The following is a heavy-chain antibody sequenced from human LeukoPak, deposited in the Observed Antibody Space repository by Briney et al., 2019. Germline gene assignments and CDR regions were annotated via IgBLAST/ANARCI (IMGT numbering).Heavy chain of an antibody. V-gene: IGHV3-64D*06. J-gene: IGHJ5*02. D-gene: IGHD3-10*01. CDR2: ISSNGGST. Sequence: PGGSLRLSCSASGFTFSSYAMHWVRQAPGKGLEYVSAISSNGGSTYYADSVKGRFTISRDNSKNTLYLRMSSLRAEDTAVYYCVKSIGVGSGSFPFDPWGQGTLVTVSS. CDR1: GFTFSSYA. CDR3: VKSIGVGSGSFPFDP.